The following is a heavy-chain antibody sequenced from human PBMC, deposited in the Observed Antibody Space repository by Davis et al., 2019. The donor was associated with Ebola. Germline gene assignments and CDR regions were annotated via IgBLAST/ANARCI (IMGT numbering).Heavy chain of an antibody. D-gene: IGHD5-24*01. CDR3: AKDRVEMATATVDAFDI. V-gene: IGHV3-9*01. Sequence: SLKISCVASGFTFDDYAMHWVRQAPGKALEWVSGVSWNSGNIAYAGSLKGRFTISRDNANNSLYLQMNTLRPEDTALYYCAKDRVEMATATVDAFDIWGQGTMVTVSS. CDR1: GFTFDDYA. CDR2: VSWNSGNI. J-gene: IGHJ3*02.